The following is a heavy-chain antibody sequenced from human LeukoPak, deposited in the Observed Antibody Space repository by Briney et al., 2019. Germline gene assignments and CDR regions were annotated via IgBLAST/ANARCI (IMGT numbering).Heavy chain of an antibody. CDR2: IYPGDSDT. D-gene: IGHD3-10*01. J-gene: IGHJ5*02. CDR1: GYSFTIYW. CDR3: ARSRHYYGSGRYNWFDP. Sequence: VESLKISCKGSGYSFTIYWIGWVRQMPGKGLEWMGIIYPGDSDTRYSPPFQGQVTISADKSISTAYLQWSSLKASDTAMYYCARSRHYYGSGRYNWFDPWGQGILVTVSS. V-gene: IGHV5-51*01.